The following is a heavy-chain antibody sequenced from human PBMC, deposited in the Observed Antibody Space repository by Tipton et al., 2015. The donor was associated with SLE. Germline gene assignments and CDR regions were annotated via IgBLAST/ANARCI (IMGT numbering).Heavy chain of an antibody. Sequence: TLSLTCTVSGDSMSNSYWSWIRQPPGKGLEWIGYISSSGSTKYSSSLKRRVTITVDTSKNQFSLRLNSVSAADTAVYYCAREGYSTGWPVLDYWGQGTLVSVSS. CDR3: AREGYSTGWPVLDY. CDR2: ISSSGST. CDR1: GDSMSNSY. V-gene: IGHV4-4*08. D-gene: IGHD6-19*01. J-gene: IGHJ4*02.